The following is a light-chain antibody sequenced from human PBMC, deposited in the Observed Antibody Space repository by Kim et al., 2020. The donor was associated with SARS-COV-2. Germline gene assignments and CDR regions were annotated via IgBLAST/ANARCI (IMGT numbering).Light chain of an antibody. CDR1: SLRSYY. J-gene: IGLJ3*02. Sequence: SSELTQDPAVSVALGQTVRITCQGDSLRSYYASWYQQKPGQAPVLVIYGKNNRPSGIPDRFSGSSSGNTASLTITGAQAEDEADYYCNSRDSSGNHLGVFGGVTPLTVL. CDR2: GKN. CDR3: NSRDSSGNHLGV. V-gene: IGLV3-19*01.